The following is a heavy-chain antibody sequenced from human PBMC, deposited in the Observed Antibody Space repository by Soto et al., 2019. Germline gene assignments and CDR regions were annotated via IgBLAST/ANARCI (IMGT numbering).Heavy chain of an antibody. Sequence: SQTLSLTCAISVDTVSSTSVSWNLIRQSPSRGLEWLGRTYYKSKLYNDYAVSVKSRITINTDTSKNQFSLQLNSVTPDDAAVYYCTRGKLERCPYFDYWGQGTRVTVSS. D-gene: IGHD1-1*01. CDR3: TRGKLERCPYFDY. V-gene: IGHV6-1*01. CDR2: TYYKSKLYN. CDR1: VDTVSSTSVS. J-gene: IGHJ4*02.